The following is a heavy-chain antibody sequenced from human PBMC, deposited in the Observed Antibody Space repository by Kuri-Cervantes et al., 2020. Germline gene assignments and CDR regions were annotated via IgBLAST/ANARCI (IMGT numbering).Heavy chain of an antibody. Sequence: ASVKVSCKVSGYTLTELSMHWVRQAPGKGLEWMGGFDPEDGETIHAQKFQGRVTMTTDTSTSTAYMELRSLRSDDTAVYYCARVDRSWAWFDPWGQGTLVTVSS. CDR2: FDPEDGET. V-gene: IGHV1-24*01. CDR3: ARVDRSWAWFDP. CDR1: GYTLTELS. J-gene: IGHJ5*02. D-gene: IGHD2-15*01.